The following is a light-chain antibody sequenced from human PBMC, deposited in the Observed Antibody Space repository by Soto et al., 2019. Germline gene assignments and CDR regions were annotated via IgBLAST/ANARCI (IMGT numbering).Light chain of an antibody. CDR1: QSVSSSY. CDR2: GAS. V-gene: IGKV3-20*01. J-gene: IGKJ1*01. Sequence: ETVLTQSPGTLSFSPGERATLSCRASQSVSSSYLAWYQQKPGQAPRLLILGASSRATGIPDRFSGSGSGTDFTLTISRLEPEDFAVYYCQYYGTSPKPFGQGTKVDIK. CDR3: QYYGTSPKP.